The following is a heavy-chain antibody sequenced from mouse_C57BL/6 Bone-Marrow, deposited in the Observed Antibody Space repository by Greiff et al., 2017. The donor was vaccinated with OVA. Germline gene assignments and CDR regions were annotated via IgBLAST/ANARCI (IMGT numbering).Heavy chain of an antibody. CDR2: ISHGGGST. CDR1: GFTFSDYY. J-gene: IGHJ4*01. CDR3: ASHDSGTRYAMDY. D-gene: IGHD4-1*01. Sequence: EVILVESGAGLVQPGGSLKLSCAASGFTFSDYYMYWVRQTPEKRLEWVADISHGGGSTYYPDNVKDPFTISRDNAKNTFYLQMSRLTSEPTAMYYGASHDSGTRYAMDYWGQGTSVTVSS. V-gene: IGHV5-12*01.